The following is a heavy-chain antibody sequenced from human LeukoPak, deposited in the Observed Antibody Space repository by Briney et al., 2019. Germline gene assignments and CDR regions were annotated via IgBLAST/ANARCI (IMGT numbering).Heavy chain of an antibody. CDR3: ARRNNWNDEGIGFDP. Sequence: GGSLRLSCAASGFTFSSYSMNWVRQAPGKGLEWVSTISSSSSYIYYADSVKGRFTIARDNAKNSLYLQMNSLRAEDADEYYCARRNNWNDEGIGFDPWGQGTMVTVSS. J-gene: IGHJ5*02. D-gene: IGHD1-1*01. V-gene: IGHV3-21*01. CDR1: GFTFSSYS. CDR2: ISSSSSYI.